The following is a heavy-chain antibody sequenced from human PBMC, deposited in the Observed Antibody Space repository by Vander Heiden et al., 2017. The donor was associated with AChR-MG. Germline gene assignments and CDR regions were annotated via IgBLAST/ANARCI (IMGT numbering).Heavy chain of an antibody. CDR2: IWYDGSNK. Sequence: QVQLVEPGGGVVQPGRALRLSCPASGFTSGSYGMHWVRQAPGKGLGWLAVIWYDGSNKYYAASVKGRVTISRDNSKNTLYLQMNSLRAEDTAVYYCARDVDTAMVNWFDPWGQGTLVTVSS. CDR1: GFTSGSYG. CDR3: ARDVDTAMVNWFDP. D-gene: IGHD5-18*01. J-gene: IGHJ5*02. V-gene: IGHV3-33*01.